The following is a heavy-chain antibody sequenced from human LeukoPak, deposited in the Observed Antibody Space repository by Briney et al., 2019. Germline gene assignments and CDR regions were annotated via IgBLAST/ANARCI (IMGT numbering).Heavy chain of an antibody. D-gene: IGHD3-10*01. CDR1: GFIFSTYG. CDR3: AKDSGQLLYGDAFDI. J-gene: IGHJ3*02. Sequence: PGRSLRLSCAASGFIFSTYGTHWVRQAPGKGLEWVAVMSYDGSTKYYADSVKGRFTISRDNSNNMLYLQMNSLRAEDTAVYYCAKDSGQLLYGDAFDIWGQGTRVAVSS. CDR2: MSYDGSTK. V-gene: IGHV3-30*18.